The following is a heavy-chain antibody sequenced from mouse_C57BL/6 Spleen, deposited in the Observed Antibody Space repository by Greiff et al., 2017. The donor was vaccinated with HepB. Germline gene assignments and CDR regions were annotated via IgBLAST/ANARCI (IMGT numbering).Heavy chain of an antibody. V-gene: IGHV1-26*01. D-gene: IGHD1-1*02. Sequence: VQLQQSGPELVKPGASVKISCKASGYTFTDYYMNWVKQSHGKSLEWIGDINPNNGGTSYNQKFKGKATLTVDKSSSTAYMELRSLTSEDSAVYYCARGGGDYAMDYWGQGTSVTVSS. CDR3: ARGGGDYAMDY. CDR1: GYTFTDYY. CDR2: INPNNGGT. J-gene: IGHJ4*01.